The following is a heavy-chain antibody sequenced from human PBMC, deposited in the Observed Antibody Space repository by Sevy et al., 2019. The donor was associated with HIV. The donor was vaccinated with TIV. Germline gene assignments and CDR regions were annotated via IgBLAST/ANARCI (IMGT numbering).Heavy chain of an antibody. D-gene: IGHD3-22*01. V-gene: IGHV3-7*01. J-gene: IGHJ4*02. CDR2: IKQDESEK. Sequence: GGSLRLSCAASGFTFSRYWMTWVRQAPGKGLEWVANIKQDESEKYYVDSLKGRFTISRDNAKNSLYLQMNSLRADDTAVYYCARVEQVTMLVVFGGLYFDSWGQGTLVTVSS. CDR3: ARVEQVTMLVVFGGLYFDS. CDR1: GFTFSRYW.